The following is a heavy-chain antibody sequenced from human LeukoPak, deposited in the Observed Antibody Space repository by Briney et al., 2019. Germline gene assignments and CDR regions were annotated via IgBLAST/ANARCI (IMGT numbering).Heavy chain of an antibody. CDR3: AADPPTGGDYNYYYGMDV. Sequence: GTSVKVPCKASGFTFTSSAVQWVRQARGQRLEWIGWIVVGSGNTNYAQKFQERVTITRDMSTSTAYMELSSLRSEDTAVYYCAADPPTGGDYNYYYGMDVWGKGTTVTVSS. CDR2: IVVGSGNT. J-gene: IGHJ6*04. CDR1: GFTFTSSA. V-gene: IGHV1-58*01. D-gene: IGHD2-21*02.